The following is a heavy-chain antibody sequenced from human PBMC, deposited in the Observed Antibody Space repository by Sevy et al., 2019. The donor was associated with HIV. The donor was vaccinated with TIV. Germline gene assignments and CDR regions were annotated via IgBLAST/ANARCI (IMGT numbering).Heavy chain of an antibody. CDR3: VQQKGETIVGATTGFHY. Sequence: GGSLRLSCAVSGFAFSSFAFHWVRQAPGKGLEWVAFISDDGSNKYYADSVKGRFTISRANSKNTLYLQMNSLRAEDTGVYYCVQQKGETIVGATTGFHYWGQGTLVTVSS. V-gene: IGHV3-30-3*01. J-gene: IGHJ4*02. CDR2: ISDDGSNK. CDR1: GFAFSSFA. D-gene: IGHD1-26*01.